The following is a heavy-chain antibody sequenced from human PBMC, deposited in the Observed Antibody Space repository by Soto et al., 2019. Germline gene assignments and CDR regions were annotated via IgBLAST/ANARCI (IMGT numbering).Heavy chain of an antibody. D-gene: IGHD2-21*01. Sequence: GGSLRLSCVASGFTFSRYWMNWVRQAPGKGLVWVSRISSDGSNTTYADSVKGRFTISRDHAMNTLYLQMNSLRVEDPAVYHCAREDSFDPFHHWGQGTLVTVSS. CDR2: ISSDGSNT. CDR3: AREDSFDPFHH. J-gene: IGHJ1*01. CDR1: GFTFSRYW. V-gene: IGHV3-74*01.